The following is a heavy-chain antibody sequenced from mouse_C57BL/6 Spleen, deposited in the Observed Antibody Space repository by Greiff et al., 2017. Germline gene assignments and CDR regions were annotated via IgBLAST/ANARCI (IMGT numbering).Heavy chain of an antibody. Sequence: EVKLVESGGDLVKPGGSVKLSCAASGFTFSSYGMSWVRQTPDKRLEWVATISSGGSYTYYPDSVKGRFTISRDNAKNTLYLQMSSLKSEDTAMYYCARQREFYGSSLDYAMDYWGQGTSVTVSS. J-gene: IGHJ4*01. CDR3: ARQREFYGSSLDYAMDY. V-gene: IGHV5-6*01. CDR2: ISSGGSYT. CDR1: GFTFSSYG. D-gene: IGHD1-1*01.